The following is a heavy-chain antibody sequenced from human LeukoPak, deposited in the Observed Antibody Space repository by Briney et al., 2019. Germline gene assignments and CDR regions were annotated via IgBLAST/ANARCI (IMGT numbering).Heavy chain of an antibody. Sequence: GGSLRLSCVVSGFTFSNYWMSWVRQAPGKGLEWVANIKQDGSEKYYVDSVKGRFTISRDNAKNSLYLQMNSLRAEDTAVYYCARVYNWNYYHYYMDVWGKGTTVTVSS. CDR3: ARVYNWNYYHYYMDV. CDR2: IKQDGSEK. J-gene: IGHJ6*03. V-gene: IGHV3-7*01. D-gene: IGHD1-20*01. CDR1: GFTFSNYW.